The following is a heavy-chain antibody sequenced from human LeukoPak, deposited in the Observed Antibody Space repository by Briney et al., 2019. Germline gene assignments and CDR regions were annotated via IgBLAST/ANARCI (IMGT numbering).Heavy chain of an antibody. D-gene: IGHD6-6*01. Sequence: GGSLRLSCAASGFTFRNHWMHWVRQTPGKGLVWVSRISSDGSSTTYADSVKGRFTISRDNAENTLYLQMNNPRAEDTAMYYCARDQRVTGRPDIDYWGQGTLVIVSS. J-gene: IGHJ4*02. V-gene: IGHV3-74*03. CDR1: GFTFRNHW. CDR2: ISSDGSST. CDR3: ARDQRVTGRPDIDY.